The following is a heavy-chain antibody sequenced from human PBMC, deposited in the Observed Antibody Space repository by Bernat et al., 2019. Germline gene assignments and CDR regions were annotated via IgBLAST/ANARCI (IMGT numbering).Heavy chain of an antibody. Sequence: QVQLQESGPGLVKPSQTLSLTCTVSGGSISSGSYYWSWIRQPAGKGLEWIGRIYTSGSTNYNPSLKSRVTISVDTSKNQFSLKLSSVTAADTAGYYCARDGTYSSGWRDAFDIWGQGTMVTVSS. J-gene: IGHJ3*02. CDR3: ARDGTYSSGWRDAFDI. CDR1: GGSISSGSYY. V-gene: IGHV4-61*02. D-gene: IGHD6-19*01. CDR2: IYTSGST.